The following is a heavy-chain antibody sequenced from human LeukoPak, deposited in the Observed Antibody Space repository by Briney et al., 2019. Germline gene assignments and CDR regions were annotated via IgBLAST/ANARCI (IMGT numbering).Heavy chain of an antibody. Sequence: GGSLRLSCAASGFTFSTYGMHWVRQAPGKALEWVADIRYDGSNKYYGDSVKGRFTISRDNSKNTLYLQMNSLRAEDTAVYYCARALSAMVPDYWGQGTLLTVYS. CDR2: IRYDGSNK. CDR1: GFTFSTYG. D-gene: IGHD5-18*01. J-gene: IGHJ4*02. CDR3: ARALSAMVPDY. V-gene: IGHV3-33*01.